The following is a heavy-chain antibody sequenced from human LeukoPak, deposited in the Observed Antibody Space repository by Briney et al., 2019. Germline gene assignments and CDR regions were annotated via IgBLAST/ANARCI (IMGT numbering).Heavy chain of an antibody. CDR3: ARVVTGTGWFDP. CDR2: ISPNSGAT. V-gene: IGHV1-2*06. J-gene: IGHJ5*02. D-gene: IGHD1-1*01. Sequence: ASVKASCKASGSTFTVYYIHWVRQAPGQGLEWMGRISPNSGATNYAQKFQGRVTMTRDTSISTAYTELSRLTSDDSAVYYCARVVTGTGWFDPCGQGTLVTVSS. CDR1: GSTFTVYY.